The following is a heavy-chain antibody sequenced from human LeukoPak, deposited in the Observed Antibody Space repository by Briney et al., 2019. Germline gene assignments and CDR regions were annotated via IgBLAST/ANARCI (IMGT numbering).Heavy chain of an antibody. D-gene: IGHD3-22*01. V-gene: IGHV1-3*01. CDR1: GYTFTSYA. CDR3: ARSLSHYYDSSGYLDY. CDR2: INAGNGNT. J-gene: IGHJ4*02. Sequence: ASVKVSCKASGYTFTSYAMHWVRQAPGQRLEWMGWINAGNGNTKYSQKFQGRVTITRDTSASTAYMELSSLRSEDTAVYYCARSLSHYYDSSGYLDYWGQGTLVTVSS.